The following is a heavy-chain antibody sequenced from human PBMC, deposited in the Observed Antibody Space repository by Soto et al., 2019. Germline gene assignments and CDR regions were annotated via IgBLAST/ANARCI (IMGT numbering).Heavy chain of an antibody. V-gene: IGHV1-2*06. CDR2: MNVYTGGT. CDR3: ARDGNFVLRGYSFGFDF. Sequence: GETSCKASGSRLTIFYINLVRQAPGQGLEWMGRMNVYTGGTTYAQKFQGRVTMTRDTSISTAYMEVTNVKSDDTAIYYCARDGNFVLRGYSFGFDFWGQETRFTISS. D-gene: IGHD5-18*01. J-gene: IGHJ4*02. CDR1: GSRLTIFY.